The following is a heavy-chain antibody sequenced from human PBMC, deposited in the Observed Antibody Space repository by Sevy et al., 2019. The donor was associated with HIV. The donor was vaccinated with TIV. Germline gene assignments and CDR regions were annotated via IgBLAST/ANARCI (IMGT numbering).Heavy chain of an antibody. D-gene: IGHD2-2*01. CDR3: ARLLGYCSSTSCWDWFDP. V-gene: IGHV3-7*01. CDR2: IKQDGSEK. CDR1: GFTFSSYW. J-gene: IGHJ5*02. Sequence: GGSLRLSCAASGFTFSSYWMSWVRQAPGKGLEWVANIKQDGSEKYYVDSGKGRFTISRDNAKNSLYLQMNSLRAEDTAVYYCARLLGYCSSTSCWDWFDPWGQGTLVTVSS.